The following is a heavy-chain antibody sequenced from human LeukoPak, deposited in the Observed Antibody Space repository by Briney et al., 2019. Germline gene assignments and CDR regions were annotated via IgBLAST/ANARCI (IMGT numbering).Heavy chain of an antibody. CDR3: VRDRDYYDSSSYYAYYYYRHV. CDR2: ISRRSTTI. D-gene: IGHD3-22*01. J-gene: IGHJ6*03. CDR1: GFTFSSYS. Sequence: GGSLSLSCAASGFTFSSYSINWVRQAPGRGLGWVLFISRRSTTIYYADSVKGRFTVSRDDAKNSVYLQMNSLRAEDTAVYYCVRDRDYYDSSSYYAYYYYRHVGGKGTAVTVPS. V-gene: IGHV3-48*01.